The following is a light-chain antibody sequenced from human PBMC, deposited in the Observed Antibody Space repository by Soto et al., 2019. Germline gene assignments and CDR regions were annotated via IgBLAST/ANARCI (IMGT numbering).Light chain of an antibody. V-gene: IGKV3-15*01. Sequence: EIVMTQSPATLSVSPGERATLSCRASQSVSGNLAWYQQKPGQAPRLLIYGASTRATGIPARFSGSGSGTEFTLTISSLQSEDFAVYYCQQYNTWTSITFGQGTRLEN. CDR3: QQYNTWTSIT. CDR1: QSVSGN. CDR2: GAS. J-gene: IGKJ5*01.